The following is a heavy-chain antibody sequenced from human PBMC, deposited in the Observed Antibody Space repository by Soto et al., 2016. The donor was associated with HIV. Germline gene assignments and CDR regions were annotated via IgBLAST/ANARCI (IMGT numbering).Heavy chain of an antibody. V-gene: IGHV1-2*02. CDR3: ARKIKMGWFDP. J-gene: IGHJ5*02. CDR2: INPNSGGT. CDR1: GETFSSYA. D-gene: IGHD3-16*01. Sequence: QVQLVQSGAEVKKPGSAVKVSCKASGETFSSYAISWVRQAPGQGLEWMGWINPNSGGTNYAQKFQGRVTMTRDTSISTAYMELSRLRSDDTAVYYCARKIKMGWFDPWGQGTLVTVSS.